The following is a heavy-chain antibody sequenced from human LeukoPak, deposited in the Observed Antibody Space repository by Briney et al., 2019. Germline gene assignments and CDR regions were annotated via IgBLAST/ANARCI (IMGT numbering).Heavy chain of an antibody. CDR2: ISGSGGST. V-gene: IGHV3-23*01. J-gene: IGHJ4*02. D-gene: IGHD2-2*01. CDR1: GFTFSSYA. Sequence: PGGSLRLSCAASGFTFSSYAMSWVRQAPGKGLEWVSAISGSGGSTYYADSVKGRFTISRDNSKNTLYLQMNSLRAEDTAVYYCAKSSEILPTEDIVVVPAYYFDYWGQGTLVTVSS. CDR3: AKSSEILPTEDIVVVPAYYFDY.